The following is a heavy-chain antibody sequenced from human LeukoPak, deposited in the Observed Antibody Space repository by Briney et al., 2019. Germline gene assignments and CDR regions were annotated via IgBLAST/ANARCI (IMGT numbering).Heavy chain of an antibody. J-gene: IGHJ4*02. CDR3: AGRDGPYYFDY. CDR1: GGSISSYY. V-gene: IGHV4-59*12. D-gene: IGHD5-24*01. CDR2: IYYSGST. Sequence: SETLSLTCTVSGGSISSYYWSWIRQPPGKGLEWIGYIYYSGSTNYNPSLKSRVTISVDTSKNQLSLKLSSVTAADTAVYYCAGRDGPYYFDYWGQGTLVTVSS.